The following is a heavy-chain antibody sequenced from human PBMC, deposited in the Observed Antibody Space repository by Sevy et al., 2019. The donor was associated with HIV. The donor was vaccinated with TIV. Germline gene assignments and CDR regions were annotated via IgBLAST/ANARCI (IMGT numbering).Heavy chain of an antibody. CDR1: GFTVSSNY. D-gene: IGHD3-16*01. J-gene: IGHJ4*02. CDR3: ARGHTMITY. Sequence: GGSLRLSCAASGFTVSSNYMTWVRQAPGKGLEWVSVIYSVGNTYYADSVKGRFTISRDNTKNTLYLQMNRRRAEDTAVYYCARGHTMITYWGQGTLVTVSS. V-gene: IGHV3-53*01. CDR2: IYSVGNT.